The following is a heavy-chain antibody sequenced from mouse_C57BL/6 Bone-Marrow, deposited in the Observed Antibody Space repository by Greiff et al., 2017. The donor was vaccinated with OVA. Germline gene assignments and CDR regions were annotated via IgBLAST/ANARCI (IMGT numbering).Heavy chain of an antibody. CDR1: GFTFSDYG. J-gene: IGHJ1*03. CDR2: ISSGSSTI. D-gene: IGHD1-1*01. V-gene: IGHV5-17*01. Sequence: DVMLVESGGGLVKPGGSLKLSRAASGFTFSDYGMHWVRQAPEKGLEWVAYISSGSSTIYYADTVKGRFTISRDNAKNTLFLQMTSLRSEDTAMYYCARHYYGSHYWYFDVWGTGTTVTVSS. CDR3: ARHYYGSHYWYFDV.